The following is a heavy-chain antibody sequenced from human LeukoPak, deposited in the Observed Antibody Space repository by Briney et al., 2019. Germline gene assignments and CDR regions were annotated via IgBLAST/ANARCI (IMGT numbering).Heavy chain of an antibody. CDR3: ASEVWFGEPH. V-gene: IGHV3-66*01. Sequence: GSLRLSCAGSGFTVTTNYMSWVRQAPGKGLEWVSLISGGGDKHYADSVKGRFTISRDNSKNTVYLQMDSLRVEDTAMYYCASEVWFGEPHWGQGTLVTVSS. D-gene: IGHD3-10*01. J-gene: IGHJ4*02. CDR1: GFTVTTNY. CDR2: ISGGGDK.